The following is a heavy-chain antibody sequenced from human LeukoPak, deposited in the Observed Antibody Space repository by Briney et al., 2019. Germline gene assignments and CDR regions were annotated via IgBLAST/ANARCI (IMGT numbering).Heavy chain of an antibody. CDR1: GFPFSYYG. Sequence: PGGSLRLSCAASGFPFSYYGFHWVRQAPGKGLEWVAFIRYDGNDKFYAESVKGRFTISRDNAKNSLYLQMNSLRAEDTAVYYCAKSRHPYNWNDGAFFDYWGQGTLVTVSS. D-gene: IGHD1-20*01. CDR2: IRYDGNDK. V-gene: IGHV3-30*02. J-gene: IGHJ4*02. CDR3: AKSRHPYNWNDGAFFDY.